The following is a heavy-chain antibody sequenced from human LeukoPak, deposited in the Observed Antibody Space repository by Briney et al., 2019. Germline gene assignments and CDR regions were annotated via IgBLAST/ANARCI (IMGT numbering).Heavy chain of an antibody. CDR2: IYYSVST. CDR1: GGSISSSSYY. Sequence: SETLSLTCTVSGGSISSSSYYWGWIRQPPGKGLEWIGSIYYSVSTYYNPSLKSRVTISVDTSKNQFSLKLSSVTAADTAVYYCARHTSIAAAVYWGQGTLVTVSS. J-gene: IGHJ4*02. D-gene: IGHD6-13*01. CDR3: ARHTSIAAAVY. V-gene: IGHV4-39*01.